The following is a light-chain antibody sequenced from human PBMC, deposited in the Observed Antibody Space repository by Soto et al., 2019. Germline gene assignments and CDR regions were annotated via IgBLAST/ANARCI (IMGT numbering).Light chain of an antibody. Sequence: KTGAPATLAVSPFETVTLSCRASQSVSSWLAWYQQKPGKAPKLLIYKASSLESGVPSRFSGSGSGTEFTLTISSLQPDDFATCYCQHYNSYSEAFGQGTKVDIK. CDR2: KAS. CDR3: QHYNSYSEA. V-gene: IGKV1-5*03. CDR1: QSVSSW. J-gene: IGKJ1*01.